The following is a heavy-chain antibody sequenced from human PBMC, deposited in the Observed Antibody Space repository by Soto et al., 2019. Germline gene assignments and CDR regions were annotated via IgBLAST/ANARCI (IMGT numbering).Heavy chain of an antibody. Sequence: SETLSLTCTVSGDSVSTNSYSXGWIRQSPGKGLEWIGTIYSSENTYYNPSLLSRVTISVDTSKNQFSLKLSSVTAADTAVYYCARVSGRYYYGMDVWGQGTTVTVSS. J-gene: IGHJ6*02. D-gene: IGHD6-19*01. CDR3: ARVSGRYYYGMDV. V-gene: IGHV4-39*07. CDR2: IYSSENT. CDR1: GDSVSTNSYS.